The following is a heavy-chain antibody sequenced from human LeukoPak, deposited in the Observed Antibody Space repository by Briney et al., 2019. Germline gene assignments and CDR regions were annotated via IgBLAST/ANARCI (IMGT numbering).Heavy chain of an antibody. V-gene: IGHV3-30*04. CDR2: ISYDGSNK. CDR3: ARDTAFWNYAFDI. J-gene: IGHJ3*02. Sequence: GGSLRLSCAASGFTFSSYAMHWVRQAPGKGLEWVAVISYDGSNKYYADSVRGRFTISRDNSKNTLYLQMISLRAEDTAVYYCARDTAFWNYAFDIWGQGTMVTVSS. CDR1: GFTFSSYA. D-gene: IGHD3-3*01.